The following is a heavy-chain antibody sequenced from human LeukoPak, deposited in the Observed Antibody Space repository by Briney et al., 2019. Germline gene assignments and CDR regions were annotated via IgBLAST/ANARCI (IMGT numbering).Heavy chain of an antibody. CDR2: KNTNSVGDIGT. CDR1: GYRFIDYY. V-gene: IGHV1-2*02. J-gene: IGHJ6*03. Sequence: ASVKVSCKASGYRFIDYYISWLRQAPGQGLEWMGWKNTNSVGDIGTKYAPKFQGRVTLTRDTFISTAYMELSGLTSDDTAVYYCARDDTVDAYMDVWGEGTPVTVSS. D-gene: IGHD3-9*01. CDR3: ARDDTVDAYMDV.